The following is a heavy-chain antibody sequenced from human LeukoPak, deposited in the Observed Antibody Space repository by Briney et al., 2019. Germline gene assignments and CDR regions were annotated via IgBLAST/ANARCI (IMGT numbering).Heavy chain of an antibody. CDR1: GFTFSSYG. CDR2: IWDDGSNK. D-gene: IGHD2-15*01. J-gene: IGHJ6*03. Sequence: GGSLRLSCAASGFTFSSYGMHWVRQAPGKGLEWGAVIWDDGSNKYYADSVKGRFTISRDNSKNTLYLQMNSLRAEDTAVYYCARWACSGGSCLTTYMDVWGKGTTVTVSS. V-gene: IGHV3-33*01. CDR3: ARWACSGGSCLTTYMDV.